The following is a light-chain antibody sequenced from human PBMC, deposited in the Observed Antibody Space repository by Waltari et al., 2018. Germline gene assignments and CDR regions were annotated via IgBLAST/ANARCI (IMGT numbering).Light chain of an antibody. CDR2: DAS. Sequence: IQLTQSPSSLSASVGDRVTITCRASQGISSYLAWYQQKPGKAPKLLIYDASTLQSGVPSRFSGSGSATDFTLTISRLQPEDFATYYCQQLSSYPLTFGGGTKVEIK. CDR1: QGISSY. J-gene: IGKJ4*02. V-gene: IGKV1-9*01. CDR3: QQLSSYPLT.